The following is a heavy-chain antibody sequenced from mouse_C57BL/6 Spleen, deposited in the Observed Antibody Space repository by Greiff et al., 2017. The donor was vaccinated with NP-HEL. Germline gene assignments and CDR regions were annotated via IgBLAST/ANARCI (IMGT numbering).Heavy chain of an antibody. J-gene: IGHJ2*01. Sequence: EVKLVESGGGLVKPGGSLKLSCAASGFTFSDYGMHWVRQAPEKVLEWVAYISSGSSTIYYADTVKGRFTISRDNAKNTLFLQMTSLRSEDTAMYYCARHYGVYFDYWGQGTTLTVSS. D-gene: IGHD1-1*01. CDR3: ARHYGVYFDY. CDR2: ISSGSSTI. V-gene: IGHV5-17*01. CDR1: GFTFSDYG.